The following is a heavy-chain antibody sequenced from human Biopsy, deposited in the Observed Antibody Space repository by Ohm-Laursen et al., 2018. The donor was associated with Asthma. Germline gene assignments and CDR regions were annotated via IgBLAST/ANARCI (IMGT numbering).Heavy chain of an antibody. V-gene: IGHV1-69*13. CDR2: INSVFGTT. CDR3: ARQAGSCISRTCYSLDF. CDR1: GGTFNTYV. J-gene: IGHJ4*02. Sequence: SVKVSCKSLGGTFNTYVIGWVRQAPGQGLEWMGGINSVFGTTTYPQKFQDRVTITADDSTSTVYMELSSLRSEDTAVYYCARQAGSCISRTCYSLDFWGQGTLVPVPS. D-gene: IGHD2-2*01.